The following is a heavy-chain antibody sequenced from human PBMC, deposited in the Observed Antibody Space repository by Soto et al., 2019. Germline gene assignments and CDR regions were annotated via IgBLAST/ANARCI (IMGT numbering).Heavy chain of an antibody. CDR1: GGSFSGYY. J-gene: IGHJ2*01. Sequence: QVQLQQWGAGPLRPLETLSLTCGVSGGSFSGYYWAWIRQSPGKGLEWIGEINDRGSINYNPSLKSRVSNSVDTSKNHYSLNLRSVTAADTAVYYCARESHDILTGPPWVWYFDLWGRGTLVTVSS. V-gene: IGHV4-34*01. CDR2: INDRGSI. CDR3: ARESHDILTGPPWVWYFDL. D-gene: IGHD3-9*01.